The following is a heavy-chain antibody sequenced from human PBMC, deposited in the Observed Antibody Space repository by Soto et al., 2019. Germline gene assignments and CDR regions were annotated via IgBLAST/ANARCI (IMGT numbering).Heavy chain of an antibody. Sequence: GASVKVSCKASGYTFFNYGMSWVRQAPGQGLEWMGWISAYNANKNYAQKFQGRVTMTTDTSTSTAYMELRSLRSDDTAVYYCSRDGITIFGNFDYWGQGTLVTVSS. D-gene: IGHD3-3*01. CDR3: SRDGITIFGNFDY. J-gene: IGHJ4*02. CDR1: GYTFFNYG. V-gene: IGHV1-18*01. CDR2: ISAYNANK.